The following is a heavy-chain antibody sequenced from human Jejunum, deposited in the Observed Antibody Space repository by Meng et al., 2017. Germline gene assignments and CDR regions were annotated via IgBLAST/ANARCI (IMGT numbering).Heavy chain of an antibody. D-gene: IGHD2-21*02. Sequence: QVQVQQWGAGLLKPSETLSLTCAFQGGSFSTYDWSWIRQPPGKGLEWLGQIHHSGSINDNPSIKGRVTMSVDTSRSQISLKLNSVTAADTAVYYCRLAYCVSDCGDYWGQGTLVTVSS. CDR3: RLAYCVSDCGDY. J-gene: IGHJ4*02. V-gene: IGHV4-34*01. CDR2: IHHSGSI. CDR1: GGSFSTYD.